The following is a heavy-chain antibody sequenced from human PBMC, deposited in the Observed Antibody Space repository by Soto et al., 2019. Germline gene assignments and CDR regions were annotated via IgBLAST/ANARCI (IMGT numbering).Heavy chain of an antibody. V-gene: IGHV3-21*01. Sequence: AGGSLRHSCAASGFTFRSFTMNGGRQAPGKGLEWVSTISSNSAYIYYTDALRGRFTISRDNAKNSLHLQMNSLRAEDTAVYYCTRDASRDSSARGWFDPWGPGTLVTVSS. CDR1: GFTFRSFT. D-gene: IGHD6-13*01. J-gene: IGHJ5*02. CDR2: ISSNSAYI. CDR3: TRDASRDSSARGWFDP.